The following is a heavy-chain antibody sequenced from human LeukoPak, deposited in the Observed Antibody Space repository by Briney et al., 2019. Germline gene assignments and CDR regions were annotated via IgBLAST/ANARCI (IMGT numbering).Heavy chain of an antibody. CDR2: TYYSGST. J-gene: IGHJ4*02. Sequence: SETLSLTCTVSGGSISSYYWSWIRQPPGEGLEWIGYTYYSGSTNYNPSLKSRATISVDTSKNQFSLKLSSVTAADTAVYYCASYSSGWYRSFDYWGQGTLVTVSS. D-gene: IGHD6-19*01. CDR1: GGSISSYY. CDR3: ASYSSGWYRSFDY. V-gene: IGHV4-59*08.